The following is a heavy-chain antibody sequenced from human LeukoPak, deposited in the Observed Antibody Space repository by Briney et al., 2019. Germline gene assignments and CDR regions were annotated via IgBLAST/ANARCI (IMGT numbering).Heavy chain of an antibody. Sequence: PSETLSLTCTVSGGSISSYYWSWIRQPPGKGLEWIGYIYYSGSTNYNPSLKSRVTISVDTSKNQFSLKLSSVTAADTAVYYCARLLSSGAPFDYWGQGTLVTVSS. D-gene: IGHD6-19*01. CDR1: GGSISSYY. CDR2: IYYSGST. CDR3: ARLLSSGAPFDY. V-gene: IGHV4-59*08. J-gene: IGHJ4*02.